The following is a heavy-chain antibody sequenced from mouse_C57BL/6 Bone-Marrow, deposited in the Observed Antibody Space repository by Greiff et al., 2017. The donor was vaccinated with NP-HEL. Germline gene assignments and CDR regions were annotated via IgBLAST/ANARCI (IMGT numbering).Heavy chain of an antibody. J-gene: IGHJ1*03. D-gene: IGHD1-1*01. CDR1: GYTFTGYW. V-gene: IGHV1-9*01. Sequence: QVQLQQSGAELMKPGASVKLSCKATGYTFTGYWIEWVKQRPGHGLEWLGELLPGSGSTNYNEKFKGKATFTADTSSNTAYMQLSSLTTEDSAIYYCAREGITTVVATWYFDVWGTGTTVTVSS. CDR2: LLPGSGST. CDR3: AREGITTVVATWYFDV.